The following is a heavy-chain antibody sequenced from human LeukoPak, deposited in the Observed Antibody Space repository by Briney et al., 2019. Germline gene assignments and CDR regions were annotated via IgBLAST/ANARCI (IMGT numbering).Heavy chain of an antibody. CDR1: GGSISGYY. CDR3: ARDKQPGDY. V-gene: IGHV4-59*01. J-gene: IGHJ4*02. CDR2: ISYTGSA. D-gene: IGHD5-18*01. Sequence: NPSETLSLTCTVSGGSISGYYWNWIRQPPGKGLEWVGYISYTGSADYNPSLKSRVTISVDTSKNQFSLKVTSLTAADTAVYYCARDKQPGDYWGQGTLVTVSS.